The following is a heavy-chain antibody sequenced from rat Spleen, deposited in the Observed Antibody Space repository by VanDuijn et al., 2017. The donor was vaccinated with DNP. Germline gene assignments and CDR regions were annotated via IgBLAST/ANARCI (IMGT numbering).Heavy chain of an antibody. Sequence: QVQLKESGPGLVQPSQTLSLTCTVAGFSLTSDHVHWFRQPPGKGLEWMGVIWNTGGTRYNSALKSRLSVSRDTSTSQVFLNVNSLQTEDTAMYFCARHYTYWGQGVMVTVSS. J-gene: IGHJ2*01. D-gene: IGHD1-1*01. CDR1: GFSLTSDH. CDR2: IWNTGGT. CDR3: ARHYTY. V-gene: IGHV2-41*01.